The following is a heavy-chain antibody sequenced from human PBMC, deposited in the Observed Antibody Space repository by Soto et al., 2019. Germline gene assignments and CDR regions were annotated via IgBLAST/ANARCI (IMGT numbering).Heavy chain of an antibody. Sequence: GGSLRLSCAASGFTFSSYGMHWVRQAPGKGLEWVAVIWYDGSNKYYADSVKGRFTISRDNSKNTLYLQMNNLRAEDTAVYYCATAPVVAAIDDAFDIWGQGTMVTVSS. CDR2: IWYDGSNK. CDR3: ATAPVVAAIDDAFDI. J-gene: IGHJ3*02. V-gene: IGHV3-33*01. CDR1: GFTFSSYG. D-gene: IGHD2-15*01.